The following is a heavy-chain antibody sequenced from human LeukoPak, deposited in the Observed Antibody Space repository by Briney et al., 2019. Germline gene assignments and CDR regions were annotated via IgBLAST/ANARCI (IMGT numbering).Heavy chain of an antibody. CDR1: GFTFSSYW. CDR2: IKQDGSEK. Sequence: GGSLRLSCAASGFTFSSYWMSWVRQAPGKGLEWVANIKQDGSEKYYVDSVKGRFTTSRDNAKNSLYLQMNSLRAEDTAVYYCARDMSSGYYYDFYFDYWGQGTLVTVSS. V-gene: IGHV3-7*01. D-gene: IGHD3-22*01. CDR3: ARDMSSGYYYDFYFDY. J-gene: IGHJ4*02.